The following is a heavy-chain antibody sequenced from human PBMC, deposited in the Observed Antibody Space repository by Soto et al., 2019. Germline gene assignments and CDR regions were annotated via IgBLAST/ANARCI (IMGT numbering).Heavy chain of an antibody. CDR2: INWNSDKV. D-gene: IGHD6-25*01. CDR3: AKDNGGTPYYFDS. V-gene: IGHV3-9*01. J-gene: IGHJ4*02. CDR1: GFNLGNYA. Sequence: EVQLVESGGGLVQPGRSLRLSFEVSGFNLGNYAMHWVRQAPGKGLEWVAGINWNSDKVGYAGSVKGRFTISRDNAKSSVYLQMNGLPTEAKARYYCAKDNGGTPYYFDSWGQGSLVTVSS.